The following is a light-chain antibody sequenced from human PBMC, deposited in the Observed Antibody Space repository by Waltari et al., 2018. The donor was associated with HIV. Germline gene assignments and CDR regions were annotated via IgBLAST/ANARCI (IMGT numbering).Light chain of an antibody. CDR2: SAS. Sequence: VLTHPPPPLPLSPGKRPTPSCRASRNIITNLAWYQQKVGQIPRLLIYSASIRAPDVPARFSGSGSGTEFTLTISSLQSEDFAVYYCQQYNNWPPKTFGQGTKVEV. J-gene: IGKJ1*01. V-gene: IGKV3-15*01. CDR1: RNIITN. CDR3: QQYNNWPPKT.